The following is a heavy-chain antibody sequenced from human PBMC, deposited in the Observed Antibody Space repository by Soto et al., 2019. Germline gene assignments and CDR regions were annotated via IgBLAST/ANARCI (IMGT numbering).Heavy chain of an antibody. CDR3: ARGPPFH. D-gene: IGHD3-16*01. Sequence: SETLSLTCAVSGGSIISGGCCWSWIRQPPGKGLEWIGYIYHSGSTYYNPSLKSRVTISVDRSKNQFSLKLSSVTAADTAVYYCARGPPFHWGQGTLVTGSS. V-gene: IGHV4-30-2*01. CDR1: GGSIISGGCC. J-gene: IGHJ4*02. CDR2: IYHSGST.